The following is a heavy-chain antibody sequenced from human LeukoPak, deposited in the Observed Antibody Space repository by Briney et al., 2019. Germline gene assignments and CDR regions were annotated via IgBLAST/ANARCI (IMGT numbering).Heavy chain of an antibody. V-gene: IGHV5-10-1*01. CDR1: GYSFTSYW. Sequence: GESLKISCKGSGYSFTSYWISWVRQMPGNGLEWMGRIDPSDSYTNYSPSFQGHVTISADKSISTAYLQWSSLKASDTAMYFCARVVAATAIDYWGQGTLVTVSS. CDR2: IDPSDSYT. D-gene: IGHD2-15*01. J-gene: IGHJ4*02. CDR3: ARVVAATAIDY.